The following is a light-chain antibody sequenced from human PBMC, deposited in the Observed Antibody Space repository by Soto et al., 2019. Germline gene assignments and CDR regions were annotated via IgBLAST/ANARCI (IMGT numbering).Light chain of an antibody. CDR3: QQRHMWPIT. CDR2: DAS. V-gene: IGKV3-11*01. CDR1: QSVGKY. Sequence: EIVMTRSPATLSLSPGERATLSCRASQSVGKYLVWYQQKPGQAPRLLIYDASNRATGIPARFSGSGSGTDFTLTISSLEPEDSAVYYCQQRHMWPITLGQGTRLEIK. J-gene: IGKJ5*01.